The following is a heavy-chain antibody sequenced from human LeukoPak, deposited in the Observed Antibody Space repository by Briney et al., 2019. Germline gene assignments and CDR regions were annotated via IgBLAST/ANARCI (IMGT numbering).Heavy chain of an antibody. V-gene: IGHV3-66*01. CDR1: GFTVSSNY. CDR2: IYSGGST. Sequence: GGSLRLSCAASGFTVSSNYMSWVRQAPGKGLEWVSVIYSGGSTYYADSVKGRFTISRDNSKNTLFLQMNSLRAEDTAVYYCAKGGIVVVPAAIADYWGQGTLVTVSS. J-gene: IGHJ4*02. D-gene: IGHD2-2*02. CDR3: AKGGIVVVPAAIADY.